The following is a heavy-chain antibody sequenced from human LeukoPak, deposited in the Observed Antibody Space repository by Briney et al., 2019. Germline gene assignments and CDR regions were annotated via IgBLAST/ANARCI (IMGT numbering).Heavy chain of an antibody. J-gene: IGHJ5*02. CDR3: ARGPASGSDFAWFDP. CDR2: INHSGST. D-gene: IGHD3-10*01. CDR1: GGSLSNYY. Sequence: SENLSLTCAVYGGSLSNYYWSWIRQPPGKGLEWIGEINHSGSTKFNPSLKSRVTILVDMSRSQFSLQLNSVTAADTAVYYCARGPASGSDFAWFDPWGQGTLVTVSS. V-gene: IGHV4-34*01.